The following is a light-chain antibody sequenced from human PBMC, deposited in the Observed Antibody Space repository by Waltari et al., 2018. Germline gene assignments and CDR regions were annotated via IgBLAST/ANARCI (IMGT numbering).Light chain of an antibody. Sequence: QPELTQSPSASASLGASVKLTCILSSGHSSYAISWHPQPPQKGPRYLMKLNSDGSHNKGDGIPDRFSGSSSGAERYLTISSLQSEDEADYYCQTWGTGTHVVFGGGTKLTVL. CDR3: QTWGTGTHVV. V-gene: IGLV4-69*01. CDR2: LNSDGSH. J-gene: IGLJ2*01. CDR1: SGHSSYA.